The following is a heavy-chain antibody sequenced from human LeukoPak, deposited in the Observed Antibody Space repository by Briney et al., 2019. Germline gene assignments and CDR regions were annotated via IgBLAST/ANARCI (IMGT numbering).Heavy chain of an antibody. Sequence: SVKVSCKASGGTFSSYAISWARQAPGQGLEWMGRIIPIFGTANYAQKFQGRVTITTDESTSTAYMELSSLRSEDTAVYYCARDSDIVATILDYWGQGTLVTVSS. CDR3: ARDSDIVATILDY. J-gene: IGHJ4*02. D-gene: IGHD5-12*01. V-gene: IGHV1-69*05. CDR1: GGTFSSYA. CDR2: IIPIFGTA.